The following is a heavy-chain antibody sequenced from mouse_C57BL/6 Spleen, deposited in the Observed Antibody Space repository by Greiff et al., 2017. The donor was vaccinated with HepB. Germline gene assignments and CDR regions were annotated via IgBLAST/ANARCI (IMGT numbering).Heavy chain of an antibody. CDR3: ARGLPAYYAMDY. J-gene: IGHJ4*01. Sequence: QVQPQQSGPELVTPGASVKISCKASGYAFSSSWVNWVKQRPGKGLEWIGRIYPGDGDTNYNGKFKGKATLTADKSSSTAYMQLSSLTSEDSAVYFCARGLPAYYAMDYWGQGTSVTVSS. CDR2: IYPGDGDT. D-gene: IGHD3-1*01. V-gene: IGHV1-82*01. CDR1: GYAFSSSW.